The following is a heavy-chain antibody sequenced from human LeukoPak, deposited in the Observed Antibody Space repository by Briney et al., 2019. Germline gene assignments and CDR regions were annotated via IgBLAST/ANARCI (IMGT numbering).Heavy chain of an antibody. V-gene: IGHV1-18*01. CDR1: GYTFNSYTYG. CDR3: ARGSGRPNSYYYYMDV. D-gene: IGHD3-10*01. CDR2: ISAYNGDT. J-gene: IGHJ6*03. Sequence: GASVKVSCKASGYTFNSYTYGISWVRQAPGQGLEWMGWISAYNGDTNYAQKLQGRVTMTTDTSTSTAYMELRSLRSDDTAVYYCARGSGRPNSYYYYMDVWGKGTTVTISS.